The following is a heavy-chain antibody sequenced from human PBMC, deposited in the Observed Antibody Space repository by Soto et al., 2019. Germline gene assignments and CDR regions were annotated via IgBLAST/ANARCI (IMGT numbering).Heavy chain of an antibody. CDR2: IYYSGST. V-gene: IGHV4-31*03. J-gene: IGHJ4*02. CDR1: GDSISSCGYY. Sequence: PSETLSLTCTVSGDSISSCGYYWTWIRQHPGKGLEWIGYIYYSGSTYYNPSLKSRVTISVDTSKNQFSLKLNSVTAADTAVYYCATDDPSGEYCSFDSWGQGTLVTVSS. CDR3: ATDDPSGEYCSFDS. D-gene: IGHD2-15*01.